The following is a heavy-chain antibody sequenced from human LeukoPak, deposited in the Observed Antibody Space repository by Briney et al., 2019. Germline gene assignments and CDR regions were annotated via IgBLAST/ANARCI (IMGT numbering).Heavy chain of an antibody. J-gene: IGHJ6*02. V-gene: IGHV3-30*18. CDR3: AKDRSPSVTSFYYYHGMDV. CDR1: GFTFSRHG. D-gene: IGHD4-17*01. Sequence: PGGSLRLSCAASGFTFSRHGMHWVRQAPGKGLEWVTVISNDGNKKYYADSVKGRFTTSRDNSKLYLQMDSLRPEDTAVYYCAKDRSPSVTSFYYYHGMDVLGQGTTVTVSS. CDR2: ISNDGNKK.